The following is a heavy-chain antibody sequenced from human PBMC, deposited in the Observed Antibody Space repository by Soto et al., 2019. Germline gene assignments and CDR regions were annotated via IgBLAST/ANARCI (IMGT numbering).Heavy chain of an antibody. D-gene: IGHD3-10*01. CDR1: GFSLSTSGVG. CDR2: IYWDDDK. V-gene: IGHV2-5*02. CDR3: PPDRSGSGFDY. Sequence: QITLKESGPTLVKPTQTLTLTCTFSGFSLSTSGVGVGWIRQPPGKALEWLALIYWDDDKRYSPSLKSRLTITKDTSKNQVVLTMNNMDPVYTATYYCPPDRSGSGFDYWGQGTLVTVSS. J-gene: IGHJ4*02.